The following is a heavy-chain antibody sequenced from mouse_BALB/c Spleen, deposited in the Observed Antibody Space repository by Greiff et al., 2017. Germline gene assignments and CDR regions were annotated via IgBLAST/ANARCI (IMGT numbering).Heavy chain of an antibody. J-gene: IGHJ4*01. CDR1: GYSITSDYA. CDR2: ISYSGST. Sequence: EVQLQESGPGLVKPSQSLSLTCTVTGYSITSDYAWNWIRQFPGNKLEWLGYISYSGSTSYNPSLKSRISITRDTSKNQFFLQLNSVTTEDTATDYCARSNYDAMDYWGQGTSVTVSS. V-gene: IGHV3-2*02. CDR3: ARSNYDAMDY.